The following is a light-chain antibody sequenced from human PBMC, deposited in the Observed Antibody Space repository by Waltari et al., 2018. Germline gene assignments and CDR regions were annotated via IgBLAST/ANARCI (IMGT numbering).Light chain of an antibody. Sequence: DIQMTQSPSSLSASVGDRVTINCKASQDISNYLNWYQQKPGQAPKLLIYDASNLETGVPSRFSGSGSGTDFTFTISSLQPEDIATYYCQQYDNTWTFGQGTKVEIK. CDR1: QDISNY. CDR2: DAS. V-gene: IGKV1-33*01. CDR3: QQYDNTWT. J-gene: IGKJ1*01.